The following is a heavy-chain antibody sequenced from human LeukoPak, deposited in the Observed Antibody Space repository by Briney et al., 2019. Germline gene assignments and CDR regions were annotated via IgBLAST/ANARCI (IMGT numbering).Heavy chain of an antibody. CDR3: ARDCSSTSCPLRVDP. CDR2: IYTSGST. D-gene: IGHD2-2*01. J-gene: IGHJ5*02. CDR1: GGSISSGSYY. Sequence: PSETLSLTCTVSGGSISSGSYYWSWIRQPAGKGLEWIGRIYTSGSTNYNPSLKSRVTISVDTSKNQFSLKLSSVTAADTAVYYCARDCSSTSCPLRVDPWGQGTLVTVPS. V-gene: IGHV4-61*02.